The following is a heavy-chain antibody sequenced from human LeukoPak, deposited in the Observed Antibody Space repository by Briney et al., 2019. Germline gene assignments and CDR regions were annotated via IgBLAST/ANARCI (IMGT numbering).Heavy chain of an antibody. CDR3: ARDLPFFTNYYYGMDV. Sequence: SETLSLTCAVYGGSFSGYYWSWIRQHPGKGLEWIGYIYHSGSTYYNPSLKSRVTISVDTSKNQFSLKLSSVTAADTAVYYCARDLPFFTNYYYGMDVWGQGTTVTVSS. V-gene: IGHV4-34*09. J-gene: IGHJ6*02. D-gene: IGHD3-10*01. CDR1: GGSFSGYY. CDR2: IYHSGST.